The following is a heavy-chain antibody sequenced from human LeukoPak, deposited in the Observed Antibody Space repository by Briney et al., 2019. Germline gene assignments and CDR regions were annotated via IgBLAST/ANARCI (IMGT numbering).Heavy chain of an antibody. CDR2: IYYSGST. V-gene: IGHV4-61*01. CDR3: ARDASGYYGSGSYHYYYYGMDV. Sequence: SETLFLTCTVSGGSVSSGSYYWSWIRQPPGKGLEWIGYIYYSGSTNYNPSLKSRVTVSVDTSKNQFSLKLSSVTAADTAVYYCARDASGYYGSGSYHYYYYGMDVWGKGTTVTVSS. CDR1: GGSVSSGSYY. D-gene: IGHD3-10*01. J-gene: IGHJ6*04.